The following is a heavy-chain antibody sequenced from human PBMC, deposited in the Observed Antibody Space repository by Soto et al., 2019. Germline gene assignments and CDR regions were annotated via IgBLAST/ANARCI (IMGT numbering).Heavy chain of an antibody. V-gene: IGHV1-3*01. J-gene: IGHJ4*02. CDR2: INANSGST. Sequence: ASVKVSCKASGYTFTSYAMHWVRQAPGQRLEWMGWINANSGSTNYAQKFQGWVTISRDNAKNTLYLQMNSLRAEDTAVYYCARGDGDRFDGNGYLARHWGQGTLVTVSS. CDR3: ARGDGDRFDGNGYLARH. CDR1: GYTFTSYA. D-gene: IGHD5-18*01.